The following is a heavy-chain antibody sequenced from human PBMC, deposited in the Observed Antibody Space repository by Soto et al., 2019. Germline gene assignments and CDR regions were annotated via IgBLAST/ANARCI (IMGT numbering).Heavy chain of an antibody. Sequence: QVQLVQSGAEVKKPGSSVKVSCKASGGTFSSYTISWVRQAPGQGLEWMGRIIPILGIANYAQKFQGRVTITADKSTSTAYMELSSLRSEDTAVYDCARDGVVVAATEGAFDIWGQGTMVTVSS. CDR3: ARDGVVVAATEGAFDI. J-gene: IGHJ3*02. V-gene: IGHV1-69*08. D-gene: IGHD2-15*01. CDR1: GGTFSSYT. CDR2: IIPILGIA.